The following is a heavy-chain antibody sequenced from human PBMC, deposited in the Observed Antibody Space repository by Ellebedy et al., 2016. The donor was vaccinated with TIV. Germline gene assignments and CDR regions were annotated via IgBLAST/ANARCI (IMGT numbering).Heavy chain of an antibody. J-gene: IGHJ4*02. V-gene: IGHV3-23*03. CDR3: TRDAAGNGGKLDY. CDR2: IFSAADGGET. CDR1: GFTFSSYW. D-gene: IGHD4-23*01. Sequence: GESLKISCAASGFTFSSYWMSWVRQAPGKGLEWVSVIFSAADGGETHYADSVKGRFTIYRDSSKTTLYLQMNSLRAEDTAVYYCTRDAAGNGGKLDYWGQGALVTVSS.